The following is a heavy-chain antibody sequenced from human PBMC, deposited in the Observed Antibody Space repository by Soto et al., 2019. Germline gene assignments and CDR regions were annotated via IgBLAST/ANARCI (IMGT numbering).Heavy chain of an antibody. J-gene: IGHJ6*02. CDR2: ISSSSSYI. CDR1: GFTFSSYS. D-gene: IGHD2-2*02. CDR3: ASKGYCSSTSCYTLSSSYYYGMDV. V-gene: IGHV3-21*01. Sequence: PGGSLRLSCAASGFTFSSYSMNWVRQAPGKGLEWVSSISSSSSYIYYADSVKGRFTISRDNAKNSLYLQINSLRAEDTAVYYCASKGYCSSTSCYTLSSSYYYGMDVWGQGTTVTVSS.